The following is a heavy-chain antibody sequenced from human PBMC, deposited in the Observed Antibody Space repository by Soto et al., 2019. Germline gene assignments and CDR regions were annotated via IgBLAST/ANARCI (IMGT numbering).Heavy chain of an antibody. CDR1: GFTFSTYA. V-gene: IGHV3-23*01. J-gene: IGHJ4*02. CDR2: ISGSGDST. Sequence: EVQLLESGGGLVQPGGSLRLSCAASGFTFSTYAMNWVRQAPGKGLEWVSGISGSGDSTYYADSVKGRFTVSRDNSKNTLYRQMNSLRDEDTAVFYCAKERSSGWSFDYWGQGTLVTVSS. CDR3: AKERSSGWSFDY. D-gene: IGHD6-19*01.